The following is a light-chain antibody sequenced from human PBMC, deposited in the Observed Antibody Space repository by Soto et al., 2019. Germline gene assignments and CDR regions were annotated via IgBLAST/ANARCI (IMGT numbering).Light chain of an antibody. Sequence: DIQMTQSPSTLSASVGDRVTITCRASQSISMFLAWYQQKPGKAPKLLIYDASNSESGVPSRFSGSGSGTEFTLTISSLQPDDFATYYCQHYNSYSEAFGQGTKVELK. CDR1: QSISMF. J-gene: IGKJ1*01. CDR3: QHYNSYSEA. CDR2: DAS. V-gene: IGKV1-5*01.